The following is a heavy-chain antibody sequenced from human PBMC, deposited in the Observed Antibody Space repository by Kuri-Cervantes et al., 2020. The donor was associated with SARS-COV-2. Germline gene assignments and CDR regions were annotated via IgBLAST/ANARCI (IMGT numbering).Heavy chain of an antibody. V-gene: IGHV4-31*03. D-gene: IGHD2-2*01. CDR3: ASGSAPAAIYYYYYMDV. Sequence: SETLSLTCTVSGGSISSSSYYWSWIRQPPGKGLEWIGYIYYSGSTYYNPSLKSRVTISVDTSKNQFSLKLSSVTAADTAVYYCASGSAPAAIYYYYYMDVWGKGTTVTVSS. J-gene: IGHJ6*03. CDR1: GGSISSSSYY. CDR2: IYYSGST.